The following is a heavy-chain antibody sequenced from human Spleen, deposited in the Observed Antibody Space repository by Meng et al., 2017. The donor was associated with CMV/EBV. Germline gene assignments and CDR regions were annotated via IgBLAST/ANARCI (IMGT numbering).Heavy chain of an antibody. J-gene: IGHJ5*02. V-gene: IGHV3-30*04. CDR2: ISYDGGNK. CDR3: ARVGYYGSGSYEDNWFDP. D-gene: IGHD3-10*01. Sequence: GGSLRLSCAAPGFTFSSYAMHWVRQAPGKGLEWVAVISYDGGNKYYADSVKGRFTISRDNSKNTLYLQMNSLRAEDTAVYYCARVGYYGSGSYEDNWFDPWGQGTLVTVSS. CDR1: GFTFSSYA.